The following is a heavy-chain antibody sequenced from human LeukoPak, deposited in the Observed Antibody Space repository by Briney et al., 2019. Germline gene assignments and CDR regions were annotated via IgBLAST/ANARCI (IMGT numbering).Heavy chain of an antibody. Sequence: PGGSLRLSCAASGYTFSSYSINWVRQAPGKGLEWVSSISVGSNYIYYADSVRGRFSISRDDARNSLYLQMDSLRGDDTAVYYCARLRRNSDGSGYYYYDYWGQGTLVTVSS. CDR1: GYTFSSYS. J-gene: IGHJ4*02. V-gene: IGHV3-21*01. CDR3: ARLRRNSDGSGYYYYDY. D-gene: IGHD3-22*01. CDR2: ISVGSNYI.